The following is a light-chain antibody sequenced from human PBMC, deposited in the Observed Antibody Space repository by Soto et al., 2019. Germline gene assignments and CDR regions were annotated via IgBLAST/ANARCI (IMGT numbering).Light chain of an antibody. J-gene: IGLJ1*01. CDR2: EVT. Sequence: QSVLTQPPSVSGSPGQSVTISCTGTSSDVGSNNLVPWYQQPPGTVPKVMIYEVTNRPSGVPDRFSGSKSGNTASLTISGLQTEDEADYYCCSFTSGNTYVFGTGTKLTVL. CDR1: SSDVGSNNL. V-gene: IGLV2-18*02. CDR3: CSFTSGNTYV.